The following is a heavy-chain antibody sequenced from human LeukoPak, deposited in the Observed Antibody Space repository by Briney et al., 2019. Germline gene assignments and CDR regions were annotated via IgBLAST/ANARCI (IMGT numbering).Heavy chain of an antibody. Sequence: SGTLSLTCTVSGYSISSGYYWGWIRQPPGKGLEWIGSIYHSGSTYYNPSLKSRVTISVDTSKNQFSLKLSSVTAADTAVYYCARGTYYYGSGTSLIDYWGQGTLVTVSS. CDR1: GYSISSGYY. V-gene: IGHV4-38-2*02. CDR3: ARGTYYYGSGTSLIDY. D-gene: IGHD3-10*01. CDR2: IYHSGST. J-gene: IGHJ4*02.